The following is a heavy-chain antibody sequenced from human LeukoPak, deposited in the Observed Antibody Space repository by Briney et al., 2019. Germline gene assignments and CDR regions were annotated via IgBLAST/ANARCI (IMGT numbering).Heavy chain of an antibody. CDR3: ARGSSGSFDY. Sequence: SQTLSLTCDISGDSVSGNIVAWNWIRQSPSRGLEWLGRTNYRSKWYNDYAVSVRGRITINPDTSKNRFSLQLDSVTPEDTAVYSCARGSSGSFDYWGQGTLVTVSS. V-gene: IGHV6-1*01. CDR1: GDSVSGNIVA. CDR2: TNYRSKWYN. D-gene: IGHD6-19*01. J-gene: IGHJ4*02.